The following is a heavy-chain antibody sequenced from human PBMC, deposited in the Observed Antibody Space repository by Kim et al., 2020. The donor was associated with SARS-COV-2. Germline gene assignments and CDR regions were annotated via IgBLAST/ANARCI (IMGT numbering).Heavy chain of an antibody. CDR3: ARQLGPTLNY. V-gene: IGHV3-53*04. Sequence: GGSLRLSCAASGFTVSDYRMSWVRQSPGKGLEWVSVIYSGGITYYADSVKGRFTISRHNSGNTVYRRMNSLRAEDTAVYYFARQLGPTLNYWGQGTLVTV. CDR1: GFTVSDYR. CDR2: IYSGGIT. D-gene: IGHD1-26*01. J-gene: IGHJ4*02.